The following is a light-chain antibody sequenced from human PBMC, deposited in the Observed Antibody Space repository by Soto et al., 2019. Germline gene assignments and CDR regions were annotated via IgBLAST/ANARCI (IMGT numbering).Light chain of an antibody. CDR2: DAS. V-gene: IGKV3-20*01. Sequence: EIVLTQSTGTLSLSPGERATLSCRASQSVSGSYLTWYQQKPGQAPRLLIYDASNRATGIPDNFSGSGSGTDFTLTISRLEPEDFAVYYWQQYGSSPPYTFGQGTKLEIK. CDR1: QSVSGSY. CDR3: QQYGSSPPYT. J-gene: IGKJ2*01.